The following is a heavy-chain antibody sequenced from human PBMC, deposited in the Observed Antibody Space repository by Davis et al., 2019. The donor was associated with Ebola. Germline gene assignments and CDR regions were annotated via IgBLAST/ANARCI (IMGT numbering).Heavy chain of an antibody. Sequence: SVKVSCKTSGDTFSSFAISWVRQAPGQGPEWMGGIIPMFRSANYAEKFQGRVTLTADESTSTAYMELTNLRSDDTAVYYCAREVGETKLDQWGQGTLVTVSS. CDR3: AREVGETKLDQ. CDR2: IIPMFRSA. J-gene: IGHJ4*02. V-gene: IGHV1-69*13. D-gene: IGHD1-26*01. CDR1: GDTFSSFA.